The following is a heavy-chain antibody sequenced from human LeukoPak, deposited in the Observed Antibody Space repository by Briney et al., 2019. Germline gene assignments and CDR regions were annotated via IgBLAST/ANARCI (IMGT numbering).Heavy chain of an antibody. CDR3: AKGYGWEASYYYYYMDV. J-gene: IGHJ6*03. Sequence: GGSLRLSCAASGFTFSSYEMNWVRQAPGKGLEWVSYISSSGSTIYYADSVKGRFTISRDNAKNSLYLQMNSLRAEDAAVYYSAKGYGWEASYYYYYMDVWGKGTTVTISS. V-gene: IGHV3-48*03. D-gene: IGHD1-26*01. CDR1: GFTFSSYE. CDR2: ISSSGSTI.